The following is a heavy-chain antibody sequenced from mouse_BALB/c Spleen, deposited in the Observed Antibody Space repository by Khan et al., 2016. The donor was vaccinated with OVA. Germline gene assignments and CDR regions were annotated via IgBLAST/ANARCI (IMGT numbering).Heavy chain of an antibody. CDR1: GYSITSDYA. V-gene: IGHV3-2*02. CDR3: ARSVTITTEVATDFDY. CDR2: ISYSGRT. D-gene: IGHD1-1*01. J-gene: IGHJ2*01. Sequence: EVQLQESGPGLVKPSQSLSLTCTVTGYSITSDYAWNWIRQFPGNKLEWMGYISYSGRTSYNPSLKRRISITRDTSKNQFFLQLNSVTTEDTATYYCARSVTITTEVATDFDYWGQGTTLTVSS.